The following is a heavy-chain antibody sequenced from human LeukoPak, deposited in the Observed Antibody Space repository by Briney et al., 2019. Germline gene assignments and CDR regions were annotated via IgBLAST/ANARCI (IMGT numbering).Heavy chain of an antibody. J-gene: IGHJ4*02. CDR3: ASQEYSSSSLGY. Sequence: GGSLRLSCAASGFSFSSYAMHWVRQAPGKGLEWVAVISYDGSNKYYADSVKGRFTISRDNSKNTLYLQMNSLRAEDTAVYYCASQEYSSSSLGYWGQGTLVTVSS. CDR1: GFSFSSYA. D-gene: IGHD6-6*01. CDR2: ISYDGSNK. V-gene: IGHV3-30-3*01.